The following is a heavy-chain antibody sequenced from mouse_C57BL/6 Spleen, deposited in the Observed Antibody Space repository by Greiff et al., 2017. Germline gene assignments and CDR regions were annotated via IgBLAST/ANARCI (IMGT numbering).Heavy chain of an antibody. CDR3: ARHEDWDYSNYFLAY. D-gene: IGHD2-5*01. Sequence: VQLQQSGAELVKPGASVKLSCKASGYTFTEYTIHWVKQRSGQGLEWLGWFYPGSGSIKYTENFKGKATLTADKSSSTVYMELSRLTSEDSAVYFYARHEDWDYSNYFLAYWGQGTLVTVSA. CDR2: FYPGSGSI. J-gene: IGHJ3*01. CDR1: GYTFTEYT. V-gene: IGHV1-62-2*01.